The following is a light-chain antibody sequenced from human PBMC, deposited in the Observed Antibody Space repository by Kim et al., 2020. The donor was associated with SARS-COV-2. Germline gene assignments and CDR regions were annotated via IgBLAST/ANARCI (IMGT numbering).Light chain of an antibody. Sequence: DIQMTQSPSTLSASVGDRVTITCRASQSISSWLAWYQQKPGKAPNLLIYHASSLESGVPSRFSGSGSGTEFTLTISSLQPDDSATYYCQQHNSYPFTFGGGTKVDI. J-gene: IGKJ4*01. CDR1: QSISSW. CDR3: QQHNSYPFT. V-gene: IGKV1-5*01. CDR2: HAS.